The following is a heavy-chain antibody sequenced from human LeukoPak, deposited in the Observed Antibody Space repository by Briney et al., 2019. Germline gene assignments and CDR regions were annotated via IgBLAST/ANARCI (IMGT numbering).Heavy chain of an antibody. Sequence: GGSLRLSCAASGFTFNTYAIHWVRQAPGKGLEWVAVISSDERNEYYADSVKGRFTISRDNSKNTLYLQMNSPRTEDTAVYYYAELGITMIGGVWGKGTTVTISS. D-gene: IGHD3-10*02. CDR1: GFTFNTYA. CDR2: ISSDERNE. V-gene: IGHV3-30*04. CDR3: AELGITMIGGV. J-gene: IGHJ6*04.